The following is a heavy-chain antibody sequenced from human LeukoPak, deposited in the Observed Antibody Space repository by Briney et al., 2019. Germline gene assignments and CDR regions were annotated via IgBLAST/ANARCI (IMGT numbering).Heavy chain of an antibody. D-gene: IGHD6-19*01. Sequence: ASVKVSCKASGYTFTGYYMHWVRQAPGQGLEWMGWINPNSGGTNYAQKFEGRVTMTRDTSISTAYMEPSRLRSDDTAVYYCARSGSSGWYQPSRYWGQGTLVTVSS. CDR3: ARSGSSGWYQPSRY. J-gene: IGHJ4*02. V-gene: IGHV1-2*02. CDR1: GYTFTGYY. CDR2: INPNSGGT.